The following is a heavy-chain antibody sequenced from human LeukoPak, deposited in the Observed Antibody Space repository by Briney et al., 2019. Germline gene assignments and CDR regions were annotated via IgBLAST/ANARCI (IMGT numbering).Heavy chain of an antibody. CDR3: ARSLYSSGWLVGY. D-gene: IGHD6-19*01. J-gene: IGHJ4*02. V-gene: IGHV3-13*01. Sequence: PGGSLRLSCAASGFTFSSYDMHWVRQATGKGLEWVSAIGTAGDTYYPGSVKGRFTISRENAKNSLYPQMNSLRAEDTAVYYCARSLYSSGWLVGYWGQGTLVTVSS. CDR1: GFTFSSYD. CDR2: IGTAGDT.